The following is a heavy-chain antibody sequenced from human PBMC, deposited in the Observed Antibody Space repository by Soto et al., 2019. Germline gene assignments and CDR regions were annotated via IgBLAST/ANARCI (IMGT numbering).Heavy chain of an antibody. V-gene: IGHV1-18*01. Sequence: GASVKVSCKASGYTFTSYGISWVRQAPGQGLEWMGWISAYNGNTNYAQKLQGRVTMTTDTSTSTAYMELRSLRSDDTAVHYCARNEWFGDRPDYYYMDVWGKGTTVTVSS. D-gene: IGHD3-10*01. CDR3: ARNEWFGDRPDYYYMDV. CDR2: ISAYNGNT. CDR1: GYTFTSYG. J-gene: IGHJ6*03.